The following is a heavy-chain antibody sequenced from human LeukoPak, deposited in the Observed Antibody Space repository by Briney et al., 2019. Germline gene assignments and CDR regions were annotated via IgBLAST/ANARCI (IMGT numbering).Heavy chain of an antibody. CDR3: ARGIMGPQAGEY. V-gene: IGHV4-34*01. CDR2: IHQSGSA. D-gene: IGHD1-26*01. J-gene: IGHJ4*02. CDR1: HGSFSGFH. Sequence: SETLSLTCAVYHGSFSGFHWSWIRQPPGKGLEWIGEIHQSGSATYSPSLKSRVTISVDTSKNQFSLKLSSVTAADTAVYYCARGIMGPQAGEYWGQGTLVTVSS.